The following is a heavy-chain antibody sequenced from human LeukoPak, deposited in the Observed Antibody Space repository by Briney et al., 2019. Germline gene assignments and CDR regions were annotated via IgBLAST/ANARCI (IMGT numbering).Heavy chain of an antibody. CDR2: IYYSGST. CDR3: ARWGRTRPFWIVGFGPQYNWFDP. Sequence: SETLSLTCTVSGGSISSYYWSWIRQPPGKGLEWIGYIYYSGSTNYNPSLKSRVTISVDTSKNQFSLKLSSVTAADTAVYYCARWGRTRPFWIVGFGPQYNWFDPWGQGTLVTVSS. CDR1: GGSISSYY. V-gene: IGHV4-59*01. D-gene: IGHD3-22*01. J-gene: IGHJ5*02.